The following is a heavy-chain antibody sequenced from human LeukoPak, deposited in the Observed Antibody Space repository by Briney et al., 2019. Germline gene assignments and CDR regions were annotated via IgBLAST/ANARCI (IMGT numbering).Heavy chain of an antibody. CDR3: ARGATTRIDY. D-gene: IGHD1-26*01. CDR1: GFTFSSYS. J-gene: IGHJ4*02. V-gene: IGHV3-21*01. CDR2: ISSSSSYI. Sequence: GGSRRLSCAASGFTFSSYSMNWVRQAPGKGLEWVSSISSSSSYIYYADSVKGRFTIPRDNAKNSLYLQMNSLRAEDTAVYYCARGATTRIDYWGQGTLVTVSS.